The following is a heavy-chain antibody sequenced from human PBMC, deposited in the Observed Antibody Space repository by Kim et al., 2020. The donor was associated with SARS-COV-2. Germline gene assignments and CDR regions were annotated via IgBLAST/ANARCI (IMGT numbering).Heavy chain of an antibody. J-gene: IGHJ4*02. CDR3: ARDSGGLKL. V-gene: IGHV4-39*07. D-gene: IGHD3-10*01. CDR2: GST. Sequence: GSTYYNPSRQSRVTISVDTSKNQFSLKLSSVTAADTAVYYCARDSGGLKLWGQGTLVTVSS.